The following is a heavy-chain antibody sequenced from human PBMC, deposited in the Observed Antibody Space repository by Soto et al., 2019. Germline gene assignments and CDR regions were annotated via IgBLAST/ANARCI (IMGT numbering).Heavy chain of an antibody. D-gene: IGHD3-22*01. CDR2: IYSGGGT. CDR3: ARVYEYYYYGMDV. V-gene: IGHV3-53*01. Sequence: MSCVYQAPGKGLEWVSVIYSGGGTYYADSVKGRFTISRDNSKNTLYLQMNTLRAEDTAVYYCARVYEYYYYGMDVWGQGTTVNVS. J-gene: IGHJ6*02.